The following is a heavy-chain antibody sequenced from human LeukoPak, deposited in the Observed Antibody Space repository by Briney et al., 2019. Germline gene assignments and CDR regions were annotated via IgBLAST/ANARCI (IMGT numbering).Heavy chain of an antibody. V-gene: IGHV3-7*03. J-gene: IGHJ4*02. D-gene: IGHD4-23*01. CDR3: VKDRGYSTFDY. CDR1: GFLFSNSW. Sequence: GGSLRLSCEASGFLFSNSWMSWVSQAPGKGLEWVANMNQDGSERNYVDSVKGRLTISRDNAKGSLYLQMNGLRAEDMAVYFCVKDRGYSTFDYWGQETLVTVSS. CDR2: MNQDGSER.